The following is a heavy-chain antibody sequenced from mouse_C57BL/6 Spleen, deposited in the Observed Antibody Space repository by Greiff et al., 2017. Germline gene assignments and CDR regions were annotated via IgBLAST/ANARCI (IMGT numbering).Heavy chain of an antibody. CDR2: ISYDGSN. CDR3: ARDYGSPMDY. J-gene: IGHJ4*01. Sequence: EVKLQESGPGLVKPSQSLSLTCSVTGYSITSGYYWNWIRQFPGNKLEWMGYISYDGSNNYNPSLKNRISITRDTSKNQFFLKLNSVTTEDTATYYCARDYGSPMDYWGQGTSVTVSS. V-gene: IGHV3-6*01. CDR1: GYSITSGYY. D-gene: IGHD1-1*01.